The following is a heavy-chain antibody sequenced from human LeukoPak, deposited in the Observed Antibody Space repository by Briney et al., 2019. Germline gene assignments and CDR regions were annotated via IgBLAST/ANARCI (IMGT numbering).Heavy chain of an antibody. Sequence: SETLSLTCTVSGGSISSYYWSWIRQPPGQGLEWIGYIYYSGSTNYNPSLKSRVTISVDTSKNQFSLKLSSVTAADTAVYYCARAVTRDSDAFDIWGQGTMVTVSS. D-gene: IGHD2-15*01. CDR3: ARAVTRDSDAFDI. V-gene: IGHV4-59*01. J-gene: IGHJ3*02. CDR2: IYYSGST. CDR1: GGSISSYY.